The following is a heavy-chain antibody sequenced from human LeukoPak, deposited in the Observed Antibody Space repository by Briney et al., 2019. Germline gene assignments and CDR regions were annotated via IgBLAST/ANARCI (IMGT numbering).Heavy chain of an antibody. CDR3: ARGGVGSKNNVFDI. D-gene: IGHD1-26*01. V-gene: IGHV6-1*01. CDR1: GDSVSSNDAT. CDR2: TYYRSEWYN. Sequence: QTLSLTCAISGDSVSSNDATWNWIRQSPSRGLEWLGRTYYRSEWYNNYAVSVKSRITINPDTSKNQFSLQLNSVTPEDTALYYCARGGVGSKNNVFDIWGQGTMVTVSS. J-gene: IGHJ3*02.